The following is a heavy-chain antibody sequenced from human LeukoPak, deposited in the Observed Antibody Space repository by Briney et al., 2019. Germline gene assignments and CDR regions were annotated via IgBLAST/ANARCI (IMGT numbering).Heavy chain of an antibody. Sequence: SETLSLTCAVSGGSISSSNWWSWVRQPPGMGLEWIGEIYHSRSTNYNPSLKSRVTISVDKPKNQFSLKLSSVTAADTAVYYCARGYSGPDFWSGYYPSYYMDVWGKGTTVTVSS. CDR3: ARGYSGPDFWSGYYPSYYMDV. CDR2: IYHSRST. D-gene: IGHD3-3*01. J-gene: IGHJ6*03. CDR1: GGSISSSNW. V-gene: IGHV4-4*02.